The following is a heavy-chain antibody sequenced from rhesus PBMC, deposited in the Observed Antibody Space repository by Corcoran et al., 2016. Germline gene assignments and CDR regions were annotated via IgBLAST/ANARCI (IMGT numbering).Heavy chain of an antibody. V-gene: IGHV4S14*01. J-gene: IGHJ2*01. CDR1: GYSISSGYY. CDR3: ARVGSSWSEWDTVGTEWYFDL. CDR2: IYGSGGSN. Sequence: QVQLQESGPGLVKPSETLSLTCAVSGYSISSGYYWGWIRQPPGKGLEWIGSIYGSGGSNYLNPSLKGRGTRSIDTSKNQFSLKLSSVTAADTAVYYCARVGSSWSEWDTVGTEWYFDLGALAPQSPSPQ. D-gene: IGHD5-42*01.